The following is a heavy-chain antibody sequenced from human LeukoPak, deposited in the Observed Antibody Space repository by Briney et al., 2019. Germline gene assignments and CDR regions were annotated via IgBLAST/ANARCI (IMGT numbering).Heavy chain of an antibody. J-gene: IGHJ4*02. CDR1: GYTFTSYY. Sequence: ASVTVSCKASGYTFTSYYMHWVRQAPGQGLEGMGIINPSGGSTNYAQKFQGRVTITADKSTSTAYMELSSLRSEDTAVYYCARDLVEYYYDSSGYYQFDYWGQGTLVTVSS. CDR2: INPSGGST. V-gene: IGHV1-46*01. CDR3: ARDLVEYYYDSSGYYQFDY. D-gene: IGHD3-22*01.